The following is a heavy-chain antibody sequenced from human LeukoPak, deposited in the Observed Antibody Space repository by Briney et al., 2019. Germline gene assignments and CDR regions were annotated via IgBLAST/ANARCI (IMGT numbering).Heavy chain of an antibody. CDR1: GGSFSGYY. J-gene: IGHJ4*02. CDR3: ARGAGGSYFVG. D-gene: IGHD1-26*01. V-gene: IGHV4-34*01. CDR2: INHSGST. Sequence: SETLSLTCAVYGGSFSGYYRSWIRQPPGKGLEWIGEINHSGSTNYNPSLKSRVTISVDTSKNQFSLKLSSVTAADTAVYYCARGAGGSYFVGWGQGTLVTVSS.